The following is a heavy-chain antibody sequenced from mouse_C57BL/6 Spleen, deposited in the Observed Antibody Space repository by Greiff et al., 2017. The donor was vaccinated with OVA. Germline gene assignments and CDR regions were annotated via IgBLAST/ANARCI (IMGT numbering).Heavy chain of an antibody. CDR2: ISNGVCST. D-gene: IGHD1-1*01. CDR3: ARRYYGSSYVWYFDV. CDR1: GFTFSDYY. V-gene: IGHV5-12*01. J-gene: IGHJ1*03. Sequence: EVKLMESGGGLVQPGGSLKLSCAASGFTFSDYYMYWVRQTPEKRLEWVAYISNGVCSTSSPDTVQGRFTISRDNAKNTLYLQMSRLKSEDTAMYYWARRYYGSSYVWYFDVWGTGTTVTVSS.